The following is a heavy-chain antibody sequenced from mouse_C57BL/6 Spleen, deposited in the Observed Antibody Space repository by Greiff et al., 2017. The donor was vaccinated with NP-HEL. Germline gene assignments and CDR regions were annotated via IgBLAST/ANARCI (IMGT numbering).Heavy chain of an antibody. CDR2: IYPGSGNT. CDR3: AKGPYSYYFDY. Sequence: VQLVESGPELVKPGASVKISCKASGYSFTSYYIHWVKQRPGQGLEWIGWIYPGSGNTKYNEKFKGKATLTADTSSSTAYMQLSSLTSEDSAVYYCAKGPYSYYFDYWGQGTTLTVSS. J-gene: IGHJ2*01. D-gene: IGHD2-10*01. CDR1: GYSFTSYY. V-gene: IGHV1-66*01.